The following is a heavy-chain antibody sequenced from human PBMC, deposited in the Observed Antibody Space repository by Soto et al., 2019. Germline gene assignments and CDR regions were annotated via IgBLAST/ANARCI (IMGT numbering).Heavy chain of an antibody. CDR2: ISSSGSTT. J-gene: IGHJ4*02. Sequence: QVQLVESGGGLVKPGGSLRLSCAASGFTFSDYYMSWIRQAPGKWLEWVSYISSSGSTTYYADSVKGRFTISRDNAKNSLYLQMNSLTAEDTAVYSCARDRASIEVAGRGLGYWGQGTLVTVSS. CDR1: GFTFSDYY. D-gene: IGHD6-19*01. V-gene: IGHV3-11*01. CDR3: ARDRASIEVAGRGLGY.